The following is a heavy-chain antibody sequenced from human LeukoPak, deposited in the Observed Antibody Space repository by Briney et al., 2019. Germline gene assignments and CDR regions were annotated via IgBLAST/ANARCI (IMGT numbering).Heavy chain of an antibody. CDR1: GYSFTSYW. CDR2: IYPGDSDT. D-gene: IGHD3-22*01. Sequence: GESLKISCKGSGYSFTSYWIGWVRQMPGKGLEWMGIIYPGDSDTRYSPSFQGQVTISADKSISTAYLQLSSLKASDTAMYYCARLDDSSGYYPYYFDYWGQGTLVTVSS. V-gene: IGHV5-51*01. CDR3: ARLDDSSGYYPYYFDY. J-gene: IGHJ4*02.